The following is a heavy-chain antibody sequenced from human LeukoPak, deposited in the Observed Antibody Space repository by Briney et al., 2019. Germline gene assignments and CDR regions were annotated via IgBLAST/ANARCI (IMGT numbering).Heavy chain of an antibody. J-gene: IGHJ4*02. D-gene: IGHD3-10*01. CDR1: GFTFSSYA. Sequence: HAGGSLRLSCAASGFTFSSYAMSWVRQAPGKGLEWVSAISGSGGSTYYADSVKGRFTISRDNSKNTLYLQMNSLRAEDTAVYYCAKYGSGSYYNVAHFDYWGQGTLVTVSS. CDR2: ISGSGGST. V-gene: IGHV3-23*01. CDR3: AKYGSGSYYNVAHFDY.